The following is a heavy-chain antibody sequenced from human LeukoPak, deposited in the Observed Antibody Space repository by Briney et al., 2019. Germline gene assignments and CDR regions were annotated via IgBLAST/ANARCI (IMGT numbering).Heavy chain of an antibody. Sequence: GESLKISCKGSGYSFTSYWISWVRQMPGKGLEWMGRIDPSDSYTDYSTSFQGHVTISADKSISTAYLQWSSLKASDTAMYYCARRSSSLYYYGMDVWGQGTTVTVSS. CDR2: IDPSDSYT. CDR3: ARRSSSLYYYGMDV. D-gene: IGHD2-2*01. CDR1: GYSFTSYW. J-gene: IGHJ6*02. V-gene: IGHV5-10-1*01.